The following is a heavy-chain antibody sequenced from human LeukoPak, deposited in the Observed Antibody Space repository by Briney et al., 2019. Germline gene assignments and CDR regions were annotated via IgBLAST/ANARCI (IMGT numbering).Heavy chain of an antibody. Sequence: PGRSLRLSCAASGFTFSSYGIHWVRQAPGKGLEWVAVISYDGSNKYYADSVKGRFTISRDNSKNTLYLQMNSLRAEDTAVYYCAKGDTAMATDYWGQGTLVTVSS. CDR3: AKGDTAMATDY. CDR1: GFTFSSYG. V-gene: IGHV3-30*18. J-gene: IGHJ4*02. CDR2: ISYDGSNK. D-gene: IGHD5-18*01.